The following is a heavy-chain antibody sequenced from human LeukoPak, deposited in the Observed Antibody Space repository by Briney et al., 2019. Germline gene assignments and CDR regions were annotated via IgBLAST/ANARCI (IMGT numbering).Heavy chain of an antibody. V-gene: IGHV1-46*01. Sequence: ASVKVSCKASGYTFTSYYMHWVRQAPGQGLEWMGIINPTGGGTSYAQKFQGRVTMTRDMSTSTVYMELSSLRSEDTAVYYCARDLKRGFNSGRYSWGTGSSNDYWGQGTLVTVSS. CDR2: INPTGGGT. CDR3: ARDLKRGFNSGRYSWGTGSSNDY. J-gene: IGHJ4*02. CDR1: GYTFTSYY. D-gene: IGHD6-19*01.